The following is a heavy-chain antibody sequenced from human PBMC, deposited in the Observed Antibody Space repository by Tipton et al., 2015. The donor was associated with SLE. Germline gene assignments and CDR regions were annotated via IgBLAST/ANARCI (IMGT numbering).Heavy chain of an antibody. J-gene: IGHJ3*02. V-gene: IGHV4-34*01. D-gene: IGHD6-13*01. CDR1: GGSFSGYS. Sequence: LRLSCAVYGGSFSGYSWSWIRQTPGKGLEWIGEINHGGSTNYNPSLKSRVTISVDASKNQFSLRLTSLTAADTAVYYCARVVYSFSDAFDIWGQGTLVTVSS. CDR2: INHGGST. CDR3: ARVVYSFSDAFDI.